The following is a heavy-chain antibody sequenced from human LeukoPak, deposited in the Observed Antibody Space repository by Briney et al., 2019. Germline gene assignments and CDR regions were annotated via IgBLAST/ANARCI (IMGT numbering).Heavy chain of an antibody. V-gene: IGHV1-2*02. Sequence: ASVKVCCTASGYTFTGYYIHWVRQAPGQGLEWMGWINPNSGATNYAQKVQGRVTMTRDTSISTAYMTLSSLTSDDTAVFYCARGTGEGYSYGRYFFDYWGQGTLVTVSS. D-gene: IGHD5-18*01. CDR3: ARGTGEGYSYGRYFFDY. CDR2: INPNSGAT. CDR1: GYTFTGYY. J-gene: IGHJ4*02.